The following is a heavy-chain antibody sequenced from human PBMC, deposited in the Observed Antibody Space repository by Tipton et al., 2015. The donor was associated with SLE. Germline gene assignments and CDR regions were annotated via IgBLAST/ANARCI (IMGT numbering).Heavy chain of an antibody. CDR1: GFTFSSYG. J-gene: IGHJ6*02. V-gene: IGHV3-33*01. D-gene: IGHD3-22*01. CDR2: IWYDGSNK. CDR3: TRPGDYYDSSGYSYYYGMDV. Sequence: SLRLSCAASGFTFSSYGMHWVRQAPGKGLEWVAVIWYDGSNKYYVDSVKGRFTISRDNSKNTLYLQMNSLRAEDTAVYYCTRPGDYYDSSGYSYYYGMDVWGQGTMVTVSS.